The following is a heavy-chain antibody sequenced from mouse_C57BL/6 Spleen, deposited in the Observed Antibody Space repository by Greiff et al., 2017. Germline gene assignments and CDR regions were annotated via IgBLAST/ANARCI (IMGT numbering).Heavy chain of an antibody. Sequence: VQLQQSGAELVRPGASVKLSCTASGFNIKDYYMHWVKQRPEQGLEWLGWIDPDNGDTEYASKFQGKATITADTSSNTAYLQLSSLTSGDTAVYYCTTEVYYGSSNVKYFDVWGTGTTVTVAS. CDR1: GFNIKDYY. CDR2: IDPDNGDT. CDR3: TTEVYYGSSNVKYFDV. V-gene: IGHV14-4*01. J-gene: IGHJ1*03. D-gene: IGHD1-1*01.